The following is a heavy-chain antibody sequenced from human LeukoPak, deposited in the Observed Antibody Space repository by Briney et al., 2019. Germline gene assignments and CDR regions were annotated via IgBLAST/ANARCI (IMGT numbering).Heavy chain of an antibody. CDR1: GFTFSSYA. D-gene: IGHD1-26*01. CDR2: ISYDGSNK. V-gene: IGHV3-30*04. J-gene: IGHJ5*02. CDR3: ARVNSGSYYVCNWFDP. Sequence: PGGSLRLSCAASGFTFSSYAMHWVRQAPGKGLEWVAVISYDGSNKYYADSVKGRFTISRDNSKNTLYLQMNSLRAEDTAVYFCARVNSGSYYVCNWFDPWGQGTLVTVSS.